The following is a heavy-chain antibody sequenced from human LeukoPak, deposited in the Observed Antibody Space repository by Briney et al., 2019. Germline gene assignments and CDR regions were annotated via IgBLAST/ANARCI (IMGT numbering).Heavy chain of an antibody. Sequence: GGSLRLSCVGSGFTFGNFAIHWVRQAPGKGLEWVSAISGSGGNTYYADSVKGRFTISRDNSKNTLYLQMNSLRAEDTARYYCAKVVYDFWSAIDYWGQGTLVTVSS. D-gene: IGHD3-3*01. CDR1: GFTFGNFA. J-gene: IGHJ4*02. V-gene: IGHV3-23*01. CDR3: AKVVYDFWSAIDY. CDR2: ISGSGGNT.